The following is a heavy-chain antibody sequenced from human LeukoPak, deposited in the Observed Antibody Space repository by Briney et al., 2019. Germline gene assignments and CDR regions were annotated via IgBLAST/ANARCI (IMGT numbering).Heavy chain of an antibody. Sequence: TSETLSLTCAVYGGSFSGYYWSWIRQPPGKGLEWIGEINHSGSTNYNPSLKSRVTISVDTSKNQFSLKLSSVTAADTAVYYCARHLLPAARARADNWFDPWGQGTLVTVSS. J-gene: IGHJ5*02. CDR2: INHSGST. V-gene: IGHV4-34*01. CDR3: ARHLLPAARARADNWFDP. D-gene: IGHD2-2*01. CDR1: GGSFSGYY.